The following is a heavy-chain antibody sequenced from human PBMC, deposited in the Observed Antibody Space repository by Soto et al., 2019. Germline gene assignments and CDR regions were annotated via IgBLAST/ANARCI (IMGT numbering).Heavy chain of an antibody. CDR3: ARAPEGATLPGFDY. D-gene: IGHD1-26*01. J-gene: IGHJ4*02. V-gene: IGHV4-31*03. CDR2: IYYSGST. CDR1: GGSISSGGYY. Sequence: LSLTCTVSGGSISSGGYYWSWIRQHPGKGLEWIGYIYYSGSTYYNPSLKSRVTISVDTSKNQFSLKLSSVTAADTAVYYCARAPEGATLPGFDYWGQGTLVTVSS.